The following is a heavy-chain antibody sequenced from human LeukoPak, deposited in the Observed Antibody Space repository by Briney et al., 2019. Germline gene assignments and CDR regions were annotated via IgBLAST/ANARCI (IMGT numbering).Heavy chain of an antibody. Sequence: KTSETLSLTCTVSGGSISSYYWSWIRQPPGKGLEWIGYIYYSGSTNYNPSLKSRVTIAVDTSKNQFSLKLSSVTAADTAVYYCARHNGGRFDYWGQGTLVTVSS. CDR3: ARHNGGRFDY. J-gene: IGHJ4*02. CDR1: GGSISSYY. V-gene: IGHV4-59*08. D-gene: IGHD4-23*01. CDR2: IYYSGST.